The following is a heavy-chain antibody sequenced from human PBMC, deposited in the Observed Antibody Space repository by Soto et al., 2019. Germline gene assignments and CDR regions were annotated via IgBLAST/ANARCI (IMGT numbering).Heavy chain of an antibody. CDR1: GFTFSSYA. D-gene: IGHD3-10*01. CDR3: ARFGFTYYYDY. J-gene: IGHJ4*02. Sequence: EVQLVESGGGLVQPGGSLRLSCAASGFTFSSYAMHWVRQAPGKGLEYVSAISSNGGSTYYANSVKGRFTISRDNSKNTLYLQMGSLRAEDMAVYYCARFGFTYYYDYWGQGTLFTVSS. CDR2: ISSNGGST. V-gene: IGHV3-64*01.